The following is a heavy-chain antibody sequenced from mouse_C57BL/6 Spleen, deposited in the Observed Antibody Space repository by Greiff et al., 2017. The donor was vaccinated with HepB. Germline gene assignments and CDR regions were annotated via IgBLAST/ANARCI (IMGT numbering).Heavy chain of an antibody. CDR3: ARGDRGPSFAY. V-gene: IGHV3-6*01. Sequence: EVQLVESGPGLVKPSQSLSLTCSVTGYSITSGYYWNWIRQFPGHKLAWMGYISYDGSNNYNPSLKHRTSLTRDTSKNQFFLKLNSMTTEDTATYDGARGDRGPSFAYWGQGTLVTVTA. CDR2: ISYDGSN. CDR1: GYSITSGYY. J-gene: IGHJ3*01.